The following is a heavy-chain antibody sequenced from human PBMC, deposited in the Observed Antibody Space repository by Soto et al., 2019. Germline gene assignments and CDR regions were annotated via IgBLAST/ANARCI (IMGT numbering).Heavy chain of an antibody. V-gene: IGHV4-4*07. D-gene: IGHD3-3*01. CDR3: ARGGHDFWSGPFDY. J-gene: IGHJ4*02. Sequence: QGQLQESGPGPVKPSETLSLTCSVSGGSISTYYCNWIRQPAGKGLEWIGRIDSSGSTNYSPSLKSRATMSVDTSKNQFSLKLTSVTAADTAVYYCARGGHDFWSGPFDYWGQGTLATVSS. CDR2: IDSSGST. CDR1: GGSISTYY.